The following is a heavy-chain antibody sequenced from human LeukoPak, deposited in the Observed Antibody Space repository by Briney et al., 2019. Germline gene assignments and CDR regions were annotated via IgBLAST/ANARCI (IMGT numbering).Heavy chain of an antibody. CDR2: ISAYNGNT. D-gene: IGHD3-22*01. J-gene: IGHJ4*02. CDR1: GYTFTSYG. V-gene: IGHV1-18*01. Sequence: ASVKVSCKASGYTFTSYGISWVRQAPGQGLEWMGWISAYNGNTNYAQKLQGRVTMTTDTSTSTAYMELRSLRSDDTAVYYCARGPYYYDSSGYLSTDLPTDYWGQGTLVTVSS. CDR3: ARGPYYYDSSGYLSTDLPTDY.